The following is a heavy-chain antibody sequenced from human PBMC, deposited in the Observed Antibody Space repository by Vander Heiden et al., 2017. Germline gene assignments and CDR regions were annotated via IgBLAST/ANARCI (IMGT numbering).Heavy chain of an antibody. V-gene: IGHV3-23*01. D-gene: IGHD6-19*01. CDR3: AKVRTAGAGLYYFDY. CDR1: GFTFSSYA. Sequence: EVQLLESGGGLVQPGGSLRLSCAASGFTFSSYAMSWVRQAPGKGLEWVSAISGSGGSTYYADSVKGRFTISRDNSKNTLYLQMNRLRAEDTAVYYCAKVRTAGAGLYYFDYWGQGTMVTVYS. J-gene: IGHJ4*02. CDR2: ISGSGGST.